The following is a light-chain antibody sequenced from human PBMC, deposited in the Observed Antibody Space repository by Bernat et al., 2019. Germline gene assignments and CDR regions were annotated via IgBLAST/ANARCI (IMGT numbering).Light chain of an antibody. CDR2: KTS. Sequence: QMTQSPSSLSASVGDRVIITSRASQNIGRYLNWYQQKSGRAPRLLIYKTSTLASGVPSRFSGSGSGTDFTLTISSLQPEDFATYFCQQSCHGLYTFGQGTKV. CDR3: QQSCHGLYT. J-gene: IGKJ2*01. V-gene: IGKV1-39*01. CDR1: QNIGRY.